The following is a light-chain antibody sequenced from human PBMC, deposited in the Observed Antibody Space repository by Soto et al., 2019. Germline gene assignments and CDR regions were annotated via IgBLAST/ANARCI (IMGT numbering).Light chain of an antibody. CDR3: MQGTHWPRT. V-gene: IGKV2-30*02. CDR1: QSLVHSDGSAY. J-gene: IGKJ1*01. CDR2: KVS. Sequence: VVLAQAPPSPPVTLRQLSSTSRSSNQSLVHSDGSAYFSWFQQRPGRSPRRLIYKVSSRDSGVPDRFSGSGSGTDFTLKISRVEAEDVGVYYCMQGTHWPRTFGQGTKVDIK.